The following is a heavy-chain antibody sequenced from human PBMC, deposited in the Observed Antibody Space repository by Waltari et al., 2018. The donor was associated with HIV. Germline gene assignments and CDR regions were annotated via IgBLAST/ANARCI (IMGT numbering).Heavy chain of an antibody. CDR3: ARVSGSYLLYYYFDS. CDR1: GGTFSSYA. D-gene: IGHD1-26*01. V-gene: IGHV1-69*12. J-gene: IGHJ4*02. Sequence: QVQLVQSGAEVKKPGSSVKVSCKASGGTFSSYAINWVRQAPGQGLEWMGGIIPIFGTADYAQKLQGRVTITADESTTTAYMELSSLRSDDTAVYYCARVSGSYLLYYYFDSWGQGTLVTVSS. CDR2: IIPIFGTA.